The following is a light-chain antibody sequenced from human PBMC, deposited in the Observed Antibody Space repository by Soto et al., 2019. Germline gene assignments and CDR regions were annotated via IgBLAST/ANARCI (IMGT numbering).Light chain of an antibody. CDR1: QIISNN. J-gene: IGKJ1*01. Sequence: ETVMTQSPATLSVSPGERATLSCRASQIISNNLAWYQQKPGQAPRLLIYGASTRATGFPDRFSGSGSGTEFTLTISSLQSEYFAVYYCQQYNNWPRTFGQGTKVEI. CDR2: GAS. CDR3: QQYNNWPRT. V-gene: IGKV3-15*01.